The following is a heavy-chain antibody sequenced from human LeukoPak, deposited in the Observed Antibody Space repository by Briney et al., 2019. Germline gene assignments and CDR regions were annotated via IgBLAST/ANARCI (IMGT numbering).Heavy chain of an antibody. D-gene: IGHD6-13*01. V-gene: IGHV4-59*08. CDR2: IYYSGST. Sequence: SETLSLTCTVSGGSITNYYWSWIRQPPGKGLEWIGYIYYSGSTNYNPSLKSRVTISVDTSKNQFSLKLNSVTAADTAVYYCARRRGDPYSSSWYYFDYWGQGTLVTVSS. CDR1: GGSITNYY. J-gene: IGHJ4*02. CDR3: ARRRGDPYSSSWYYFDY.